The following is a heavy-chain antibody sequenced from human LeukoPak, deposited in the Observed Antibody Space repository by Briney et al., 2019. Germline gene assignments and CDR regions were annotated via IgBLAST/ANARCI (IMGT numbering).Heavy chain of an antibody. Sequence: GGSLRLSCAASGFTFNNYAMSWVRQAPGKGLEWVSAISGSGGSTYYADSVKGRFTISRDNSKNTLYLQMNSLRAEDTAVYYCAKPRDGIAAAATCYFDYWGQGTLVTVSS. J-gene: IGHJ4*02. CDR3: AKPRDGIAAAATCYFDY. D-gene: IGHD6-13*01. CDR2: ISGSGGST. CDR1: GFTFNNYA. V-gene: IGHV3-23*01.